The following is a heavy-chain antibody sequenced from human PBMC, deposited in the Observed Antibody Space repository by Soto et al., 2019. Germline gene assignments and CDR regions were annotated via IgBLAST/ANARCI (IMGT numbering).Heavy chain of an antibody. Sequence: QITLKESGPTLVKPTQTLTLTCSFSGFSLTTDGVGVGWVRQPPGEALEWLALIYWDDDERYSPSLKTRLTITKDPPKNQMVLIMTNMDPVDTATYYCAHSRNLITEDAQVGDFDYWGQGTLVTVSS. V-gene: IGHV2-5*02. J-gene: IGHJ4*02. CDR1: GFSLTTDGVG. CDR2: IYWDDDE. CDR3: AHSRNLITEDAQVGDFDY. D-gene: IGHD3-10*01.